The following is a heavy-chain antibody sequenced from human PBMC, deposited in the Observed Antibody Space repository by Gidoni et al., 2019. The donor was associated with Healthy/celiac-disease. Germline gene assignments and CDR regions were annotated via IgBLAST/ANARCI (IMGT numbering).Heavy chain of an antibody. Sequence: EVQLLESGGGLVQPGGSLRLSCAASGFTFSSYAMSWVRQAPGKGLEWVSAISGSGGSTYYADSVKGRFTISRDNSKNTLYLQMNSLRAEDTAVYYCAKDVTPGEYDFWSGYYPDAFDIWGQGTMVTVSS. CDR1: GFTFSSYA. D-gene: IGHD3-3*01. J-gene: IGHJ3*02. CDR3: AKDVTPGEYDFWSGYYPDAFDI. CDR2: ISGSGGST. V-gene: IGHV3-23*01.